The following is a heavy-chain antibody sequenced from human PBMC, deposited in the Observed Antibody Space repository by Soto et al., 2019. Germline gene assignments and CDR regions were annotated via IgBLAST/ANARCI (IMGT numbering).Heavy chain of an antibody. V-gene: IGHV4-34*01. CDR2: INHSGST. J-gene: IGHJ3*02. CDR1: GGSFSGYY. D-gene: IGHD6-13*01. CDR3: ARLDAGNAFDI. Sequence: SETLSLTCAVYGGSFSGYYWSWIRQPPGKGLEWIGEINHSGSTNYNPSLKSRVTISVDTSKNQFSLKLSSVTAADTAVYYCARLDAGNAFDIWGQGTMVTVPS.